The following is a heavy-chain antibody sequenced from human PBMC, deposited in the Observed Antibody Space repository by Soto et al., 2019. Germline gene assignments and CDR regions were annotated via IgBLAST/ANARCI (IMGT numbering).Heavy chain of an antibody. V-gene: IGHV1-69*13. Sequence: GASVKVSCKASGGTFSSYAISWVRQAPGQGLEWMGGIIPIFGTANYAQKFQGRVTITADESTSTAYMELSSLRSEDTAVYYCAIMIVATSPHDPHPGRYGMDVWGQGTTVTVSS. CDR3: AIMIVATSPHDPHPGRYGMDV. D-gene: IGHD5-12*01. CDR1: GGTFSSYA. J-gene: IGHJ6*02. CDR2: IIPIFGTA.